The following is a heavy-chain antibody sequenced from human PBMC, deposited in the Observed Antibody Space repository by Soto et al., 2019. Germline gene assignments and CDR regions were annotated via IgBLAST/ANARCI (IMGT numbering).Heavy chain of an antibody. CDR1: GFTFSNYW. Sequence: EVKLVESGGGLVQPGGSLRLSCAASGFTFSNYWMYWVRQAPGKGLVWVPRINSDGSVSSYADSVKGRLTISRDNVKNTLYLQMDSLRAEDTAVYYCARGDCVGGPCYSLAGSFYYYMDVWGKGTTVSVFS. V-gene: IGHV3-74*01. J-gene: IGHJ6*03. CDR3: ARGDCVGGPCYSLAGSFYYYMDV. CDR2: INSDGSVS. D-gene: IGHD2-15*01.